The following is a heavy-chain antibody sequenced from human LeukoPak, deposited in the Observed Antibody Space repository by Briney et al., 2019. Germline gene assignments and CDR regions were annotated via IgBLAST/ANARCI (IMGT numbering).Heavy chain of an antibody. D-gene: IGHD6-19*01. CDR1: GFTFSSYA. CDR2: ISGSGGST. Sequence: AGGSLRLSCAASGFTFSSYAMSWVRQAPGKGLEWVSAISGSGGSTYYADSVKGRFTISRDNSKNTLYLQMNSLRAEDTAVYYCAKGLTSSGWSPGPELVHWGQGTLVTVSS. J-gene: IGHJ5*02. V-gene: IGHV3-23*01. CDR3: AKGLTSSGWSPGPELVH.